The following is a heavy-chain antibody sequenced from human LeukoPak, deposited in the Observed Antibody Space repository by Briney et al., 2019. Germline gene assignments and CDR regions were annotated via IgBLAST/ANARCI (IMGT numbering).Heavy chain of an antibody. V-gene: IGHV3-30*18. CDR3: AKGLPGILTGYFNY. J-gene: IGHJ4*02. D-gene: IGHD3-9*01. CDR2: ISYDGSNK. Sequence: PGRSLRLSCAASGFTFSSYGMHWVRQAPGKGLEWVAVISYDGSNKYYADSVKGRFTISRDNSRNTLYLQMNSLRAEDTAVYYCAKGLPGILTGYFNYWGQGTLVTVSS. CDR1: GFTFSSYG.